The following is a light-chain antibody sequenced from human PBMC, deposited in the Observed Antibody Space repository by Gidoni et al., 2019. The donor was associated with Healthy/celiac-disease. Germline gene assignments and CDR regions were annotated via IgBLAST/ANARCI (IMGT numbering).Light chain of an antibody. Sequence: DIQMTQSPSSLSASVGDRVTITCRANENIDNRLNWYRQTPGKAPELLIYASSNLRGGVPSRFSGSGFGTDFTLSISGLQSDDLANYYCQQTKTAPFTFGPGTKVDLK. CDR1: ENIDNR. J-gene: IGKJ3*01. V-gene: IGKV1-39*01. CDR2: ASS. CDR3: QQTKTAPFT.